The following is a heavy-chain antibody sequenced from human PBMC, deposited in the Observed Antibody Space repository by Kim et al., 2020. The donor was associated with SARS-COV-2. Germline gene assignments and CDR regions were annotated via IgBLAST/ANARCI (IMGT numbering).Heavy chain of an antibody. Sequence: YAQKFQGRVTMTRDTSISTAYMELSRLRSDDTAVYYCARAYYDSSGDFDYWGQGTLVTVSS. J-gene: IGHJ4*02. V-gene: IGHV1-2*02. D-gene: IGHD3-22*01. CDR3: ARAYYDSSGDFDY.